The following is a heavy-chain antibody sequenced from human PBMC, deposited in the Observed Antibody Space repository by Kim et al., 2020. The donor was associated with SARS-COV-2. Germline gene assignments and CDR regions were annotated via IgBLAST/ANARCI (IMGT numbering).Heavy chain of an antibody. Sequence: GEADSVRGRFTISRDNAKNSLYLQMNSLRAEDTALYYCAKDSKAYYYAMDVWGQGTRVTVSS. J-gene: IGHJ6*02. V-gene: IGHV3-9*01. CDR3: AKDSKAYYYAMDV.